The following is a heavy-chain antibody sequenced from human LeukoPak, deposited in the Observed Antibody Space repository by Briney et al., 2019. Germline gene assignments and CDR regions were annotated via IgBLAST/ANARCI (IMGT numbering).Heavy chain of an antibody. J-gene: IGHJ4*02. Sequence: GGSLRLSCAASGFTFSSYWMSWVRQAPGKGLEWVANIKQDGSEKYYVDSVKGRSTISRDNAKNSLYLQMNSLRAEDTAVYYCARDLHYYDGSGYYTPYYFDYWGQGTLVTVSS. V-gene: IGHV3-7*01. D-gene: IGHD3-22*01. CDR1: GFTFSSYW. CDR2: IKQDGSEK. CDR3: ARDLHYYDGSGYYTPYYFDY.